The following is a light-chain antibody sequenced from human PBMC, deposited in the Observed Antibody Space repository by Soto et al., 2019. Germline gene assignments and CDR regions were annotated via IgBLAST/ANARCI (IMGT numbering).Light chain of an antibody. CDR1: QIISNNY. J-gene: IGKJ1*01. CDR3: QQYESYSWT. V-gene: IGKV3-20*01. Sequence: DIQLTQSPATLSLSLGERATLSCRASQIISNNYLAWYQQKPGKAPRLLIYGASNRATGIPDRFSGSGSGTEFTLTISSLQPDDSATYYCQQYESYSWTFGQGTKVDI. CDR2: GAS.